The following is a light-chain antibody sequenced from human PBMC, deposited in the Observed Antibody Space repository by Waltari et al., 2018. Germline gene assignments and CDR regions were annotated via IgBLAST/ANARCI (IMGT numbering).Light chain of an antibody. V-gene: IGLV1-47*01. CDR3: AAWDDTLSGVV. Sequence: QSVLTQSPSASAAPGQRVTISCSGSSPNNGSNHLYWYQHVPGTAPKLLIYRNNQRPSGVPDRFSGSKSGTSASLAVSGLRSEDEADYYCAAWDDTLSGVVFGGGTKLTVL. J-gene: IGLJ2*01. CDR2: RNN. CDR1: SPNNGSNH.